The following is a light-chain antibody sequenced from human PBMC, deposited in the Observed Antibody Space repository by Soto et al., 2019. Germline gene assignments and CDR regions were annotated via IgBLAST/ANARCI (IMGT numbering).Light chain of an antibody. CDR3: SSYAGSNNYV. J-gene: IGLJ1*01. V-gene: IGLV2-14*01. Sequence: QSVLTQPASVSDSPGQSITISCTGTSSDVGGYNHVSWYQQHPGKAPKLMIYDVTNRPSGVSNRFSGSKSGSTASLTVSGLQAEDEADYYCSSYAGSNNYVFGTGTKLTVL. CDR2: DVT. CDR1: SSDVGGYNH.